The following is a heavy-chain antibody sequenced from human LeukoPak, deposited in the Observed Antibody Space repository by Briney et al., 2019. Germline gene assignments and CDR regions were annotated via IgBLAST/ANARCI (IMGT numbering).Heavy chain of an antibody. CDR3: ARGVLRFLEWSPNWFDP. CDR1: GGTFSSYA. Sequence: ASVKVSCKASGGTFSSYAISWVRQAPGQGLEWMGGIIPIFGTANYAQKFQGRVTITTDESTSTAYMELSSLRSEDTAVYYCARGVLRFLEWSPNWFDPWGQGTLVTVSS. J-gene: IGHJ5*02. V-gene: IGHV1-69*05. CDR2: IIPIFGTA. D-gene: IGHD3-3*01.